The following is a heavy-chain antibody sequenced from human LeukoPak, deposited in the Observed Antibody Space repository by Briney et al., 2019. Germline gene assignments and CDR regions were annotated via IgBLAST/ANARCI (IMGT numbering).Heavy chain of an antibody. Sequence: SQTLSLTCAISGDSVSSNSAAWNWIRQSPSRGLEWLGRTYYRSKWYNDYAVSVKSRITINPDTSKNQFSLQLNSVTPEDTAVYYCARDQGPYYDSSGYHTEFDYWGQGTLVTVSS. CDR3: ARDQGPYYDSSGYHTEFDY. V-gene: IGHV6-1*01. J-gene: IGHJ4*02. D-gene: IGHD3-22*01. CDR2: TYYRSKWYN. CDR1: GDSVSSNSAA.